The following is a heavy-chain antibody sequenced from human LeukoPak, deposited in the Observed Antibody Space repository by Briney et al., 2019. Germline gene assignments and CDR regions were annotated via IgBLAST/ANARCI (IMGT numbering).Heavy chain of an antibody. CDR1: GFTFSSSA. Sequence: GGSLRLSCAASGFTFSSSAMHWVRQAPDKGLEWVAVISDDGSKGYYADSVKGRFTISRENSKNVLYLQMSSLRAEDTAVYYCAKDYNRGLPDYWGQGTLVIVSS. J-gene: IGHJ4*02. CDR2: ISDDGSKG. V-gene: IGHV3-30*18. CDR3: AKDYNRGLPDY. D-gene: IGHD2-21*01.